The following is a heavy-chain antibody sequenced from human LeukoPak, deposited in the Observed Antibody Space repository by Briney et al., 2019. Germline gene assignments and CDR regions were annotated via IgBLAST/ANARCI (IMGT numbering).Heavy chain of an antibody. V-gene: IGHV3-23*01. J-gene: IGHJ3*02. D-gene: IGHD5-24*01. CDR3: VKSAGKDGYRDVFDI. CDR1: GITFSNSA. Sequence: PGGSLRLSCVPSGITFSNSALNWVRQAPGKGLEWVSTISKSGDETYYADSVKGLFTISRDNYKNTLYLQMNSLRAEDTAIYHCVKSAGKDGYRDVFDIWGQGTVVTVSS. CDR2: ISKSGDET.